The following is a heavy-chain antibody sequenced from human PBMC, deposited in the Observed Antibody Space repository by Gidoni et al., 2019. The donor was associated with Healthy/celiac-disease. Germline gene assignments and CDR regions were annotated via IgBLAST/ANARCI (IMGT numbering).Heavy chain of an antibody. J-gene: IGHJ3*02. Sequence: QVQLQESGPGLVKPSETLSLTCTVSGGSISSYNWSWIRQPPGKGLEWIGYIYYSGSTNYNPSLKSRVTISVDTSKNQFSLKLSSVTAADTAVYYCARDIGSSSWYVPDAFDIWGQGTMVTVSS. V-gene: IGHV4-59*01. CDR1: GGSISSYN. CDR2: IYYSGST. D-gene: IGHD6-13*01. CDR3: ARDIGSSSWYVPDAFDI.